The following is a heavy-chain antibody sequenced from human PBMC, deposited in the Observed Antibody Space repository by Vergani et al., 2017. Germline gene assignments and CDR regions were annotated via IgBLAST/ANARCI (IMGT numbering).Heavy chain of an antibody. Sequence: QVQLQQWGAGLLKPSETLSLTCAVYGGSFSGYYWSWIRQPPGKGLEWIGEINHSGSTNYNPSLKSRVTISVDKSKNQFSLKLSSVTAADTAVYYCARGPPVAGIWGRQTGYYFDYWGQGTLVTVSS. D-gene: IGHD6-19*01. V-gene: IGHV4-34*01. J-gene: IGHJ4*02. CDR1: GGSFSGYY. CDR3: ARGPPVAGIWGRQTGYYFDY. CDR2: INHSGST.